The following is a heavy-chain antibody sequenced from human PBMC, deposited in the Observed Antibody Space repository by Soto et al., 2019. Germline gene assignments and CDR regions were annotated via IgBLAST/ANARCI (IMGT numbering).Heavy chain of an antibody. Sequence: PWGSLRLSCAASGFTFSSYAMHFFGHSPGKWLEWVAVISYDGSNKYYADSVKGRFTISRDNSKNTLYLQMNSLRAEDTAVYYCARTYDSSGYGVGYYGMDVWGQGTTVTVSS. J-gene: IGHJ6*02. CDR1: GFTFSSYA. V-gene: IGHV3-30-3*01. D-gene: IGHD3-22*01. CDR2: ISYDGSNK. CDR3: ARTYDSSGYGVGYYGMDV.